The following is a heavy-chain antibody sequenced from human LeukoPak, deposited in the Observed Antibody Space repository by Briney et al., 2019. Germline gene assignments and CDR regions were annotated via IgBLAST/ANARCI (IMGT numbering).Heavy chain of an antibody. V-gene: IGHV4-34*01. CDR1: GGSFSGYY. CDR2: INHSGST. J-gene: IGHJ4*02. D-gene: IGHD3-10*01. CDR3: ARLNTYYYGSGSRDY. Sequence: SETLSLTCAVYGGSFSGYYWSWFRQPPGKGLEWIGEINHSGSTNYNPSLKSRVTISVDTSKNQFSLKLSSVTAADTAVYYCARLNTYYYGSGSRDYWGQGTLVTVSS.